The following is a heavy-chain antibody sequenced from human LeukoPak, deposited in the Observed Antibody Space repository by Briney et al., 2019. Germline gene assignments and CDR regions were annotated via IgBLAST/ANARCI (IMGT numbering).Heavy chain of an antibody. J-gene: IGHJ2*01. Sequence: SDSLSLTWTLAADSISISSYCWGWLRQPPGNGLELVVSIFFSVTTFYSTSLKSPLTISVDTSKNQFSMKLTSVTDADTAVYYCARRTYKILPGTEYGYWYFDLWGRGTGVTVSS. CDR3: ARRTYKILPGTEYGYWYFDL. V-gene: IGHV4-39*01. CDR2: IFFSVTT. CDR1: ADSISISSYC. D-gene: IGHD3-9*01.